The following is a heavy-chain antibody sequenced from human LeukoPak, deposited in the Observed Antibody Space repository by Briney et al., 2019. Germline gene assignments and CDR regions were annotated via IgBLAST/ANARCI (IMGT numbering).Heavy chain of an antibody. CDR1: GFTFSSYA. Sequence: PGRSLRLSCAASGFTFSSYAMHWVRQAPGKGREWGAVISYDGSNKYYADSVKGRFTISRDNYKNTLYLEMNSLRAEDRGVYYCARGSGYPAGNWFDPWGQGTLVPVSS. V-gene: IGHV3-30*04. J-gene: IGHJ5*02. CDR2: ISYDGSNK. CDR3: ARGSGYPAGNWFDP. D-gene: IGHD3-3*01.